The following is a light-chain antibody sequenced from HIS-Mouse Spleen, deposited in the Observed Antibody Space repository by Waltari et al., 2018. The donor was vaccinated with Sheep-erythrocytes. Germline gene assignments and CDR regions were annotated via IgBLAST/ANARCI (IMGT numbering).Light chain of an antibody. CDR2: EDS. CDR1: ALPKKY. V-gene: IGLV3-10*01. J-gene: IGLJ3*02. Sequence: SYELTHPPSVSVSPGQTARTTCPGDALPKKYAYWYQQKSGQAPWLVIYEDSKRPSGSPGRFSGSTSGTMATLTISGAQVEDEADYYCYSTDSSGNHWVFGGGTKLTVL. CDR3: YSTDSSGNHWV.